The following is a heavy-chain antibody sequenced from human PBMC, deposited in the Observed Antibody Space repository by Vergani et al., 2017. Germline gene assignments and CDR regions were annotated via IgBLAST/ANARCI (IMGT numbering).Heavy chain of an antibody. CDR2: INHSGST. J-gene: IGHJ3*02. CDR1: GGSFIGYY. CDR3: ARGRYYGSEFPHAFDI. V-gene: IGHV4-34*01. D-gene: IGHD3-10*01. Sequence: QVQLQQWGAGLLKPSETLSLTCAVYGGSFIGYYWSWIRHPPGKGLEWIGEINHSGSTNYNPSLKSRVTISVDTSKNQFSLKLSSVTAADTAVYYCARGRYYGSEFPHAFDIWGQGTMVTVSS.